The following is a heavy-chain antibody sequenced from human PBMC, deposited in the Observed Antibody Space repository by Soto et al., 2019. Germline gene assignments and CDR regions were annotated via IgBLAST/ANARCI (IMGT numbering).Heavy chain of an antibody. CDR1: GGSISSGVYY. D-gene: IGHD2-2*01. Sequence: SETLSLTCTVPGGSISSGVYYWSWIRHHPGKGLEWIGYIYYSGSTYYNPSLKSRVTISVDTSKNQFSLKLSSVTAADTAVYYCARDRGDCSSPSCRDGDYCYYMDVWGKGTTVPVSS. V-gene: IGHV4-31*03. J-gene: IGHJ6*03. CDR2: IYYSGST. CDR3: ARDRGDCSSPSCRDGDYCYYMDV.